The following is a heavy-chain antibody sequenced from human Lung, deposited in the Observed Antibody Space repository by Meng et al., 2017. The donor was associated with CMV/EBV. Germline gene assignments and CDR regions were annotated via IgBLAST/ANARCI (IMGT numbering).Heavy chain of an antibody. CDR3: ARSRSFDY. CDR1: GFTFSSSS. CDR2: ISSSSSEI. Sequence: SCVASGFTFSSSSMNWVRQAPGKGLEWVSGISSSSSEIHYADSVKGRFTISRGNAKNSLYLQMNSLRAEDTAVYYCARSRSFDYWGQGTLVNVSS. J-gene: IGHJ4*02. V-gene: IGHV3-21*01.